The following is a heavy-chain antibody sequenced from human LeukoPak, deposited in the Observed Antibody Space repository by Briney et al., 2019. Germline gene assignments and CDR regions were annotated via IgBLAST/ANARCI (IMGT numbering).Heavy chain of an antibody. CDR3: ATSPSDIVVVPDREPYYYGMDV. V-gene: IGHV1-69*06. CDR2: IIPIFGTA. J-gene: IGHJ6*04. CDR1: GGTFSSYA. D-gene: IGHD2-2*01. Sequence: SVKVSCKASGGTFSSYAISWVRQAPGQGLEWMGGIIPIFGTANYAQKFQGRVTITADKSTSTAYMELSSPRSEDTAVYYCATSPSDIVVVPDREPYYYGMDVWGKGTTVTVSS.